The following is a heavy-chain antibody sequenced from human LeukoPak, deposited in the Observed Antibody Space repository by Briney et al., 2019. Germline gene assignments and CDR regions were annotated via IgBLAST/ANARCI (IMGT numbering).Heavy chain of an antibody. V-gene: IGHV3-23*01. CDR2: ISGSGGST. J-gene: IGHJ4*02. Sequence: GSRRLSCAASGFTFSSYAMSWVRQAPGKRLEWVSAISGSGGSTYYADSVKGRFTISRDNSKNTLYLQMNSLRAEDTAVYYCAAKYYDFWSGYRNWGQGTLVTVSS. CDR1: GFTFSSYA. CDR3: AAKYYDFWSGYRN. D-gene: IGHD3-3*01.